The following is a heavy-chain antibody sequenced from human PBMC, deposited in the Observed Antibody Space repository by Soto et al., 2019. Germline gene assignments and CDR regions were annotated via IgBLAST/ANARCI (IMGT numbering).Heavy chain of an antibody. CDR2: INAGNGNT. CDR3: ARDGKEAKLDHYYYMDV. CDR1: GYTFTSYA. D-gene: IGHD6-6*01. Sequence: ASVKVSCKASGYTFTSYAMHWVRQAPGQRLEWMGWINAGNGNTKYSQKFQGRVTITRDTSASTAYMELSSLRSEDTAVYYCARDGKEAKLDHYYYMDVWGKGTTVTVSS. V-gene: IGHV1-3*01. J-gene: IGHJ6*03.